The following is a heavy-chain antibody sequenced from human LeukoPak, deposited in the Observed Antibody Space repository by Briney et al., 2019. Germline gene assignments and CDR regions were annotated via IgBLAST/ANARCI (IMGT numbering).Heavy chain of an antibody. CDR3: ARSNYLSMIVVFI. D-gene: IGHD3-22*01. V-gene: IGHV4-38-2*02. J-gene: IGHJ4*02. CDR2: IYHSGST. CDR1: GYSISSGYY. Sequence: SETLSLTCTVSGYSISSGYYWGWIRQPPGKGLEWIGSIYHSGSTNYNPSLGSRVTISLDTSENKFSLKVTSVTAADTAVYYCARSNYLSMIVVFIWGRGALVAVSS.